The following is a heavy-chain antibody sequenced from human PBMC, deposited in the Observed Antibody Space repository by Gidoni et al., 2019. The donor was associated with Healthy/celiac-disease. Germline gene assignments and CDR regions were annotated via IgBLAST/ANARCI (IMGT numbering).Heavy chain of an antibody. CDR3: ARDTVNYGMDV. V-gene: IGHV3-33*01. J-gene: IGHJ6*02. CDR2: IWYDGSNK. Sequence: QVQLVESGGGVVQPGRSLRLSCAGSGFPFSSYGMHWVRQAPGKGLEWVAVIWYDGSNKYYADSVKGRFTISRDNSKNTLYLQMNSLRAEDTAVYYCARDTVNYGMDVWGQGTTVTVSS. CDR1: GFPFSSYG.